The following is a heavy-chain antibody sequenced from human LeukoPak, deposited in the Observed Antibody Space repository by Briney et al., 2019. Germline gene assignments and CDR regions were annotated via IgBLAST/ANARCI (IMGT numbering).Heavy chain of an antibody. Sequence: NSSETLSLTCSVSGNSISSGYYWGWIRQPPGQGLKWIGYIYYSGSTNYNPSLKSRVTISVDTSKNQFSLKLSSVTAADTAVYYCARVYPGRGIAAAGPFDYWGQGTLVTVSS. CDR1: GNSISSGYY. V-gene: IGHV4-61*01. CDR2: IYYSGST. J-gene: IGHJ4*02. CDR3: ARVYPGRGIAAAGPFDY. D-gene: IGHD6-13*01.